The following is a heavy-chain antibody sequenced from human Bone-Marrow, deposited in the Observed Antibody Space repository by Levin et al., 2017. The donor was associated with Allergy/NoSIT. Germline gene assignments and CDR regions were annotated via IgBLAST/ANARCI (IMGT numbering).Heavy chain of an antibody. D-gene: IGHD3-9*01. V-gene: IGHV3-21*01. J-gene: IGHJ4*02. CDR1: GFTFSSYS. Sequence: GGSLRLSCAASGFTFSSYSMNWVRQAPGKGLEWVSSISSSSSYIYYADSVKGRFTISRDNAKNSLYLQMNSLRAEDTAVYYCARDLALRYFDWWGQGTLVTVSS. CDR2: ISSSSSYI. CDR3: ARDLALRYFDW.